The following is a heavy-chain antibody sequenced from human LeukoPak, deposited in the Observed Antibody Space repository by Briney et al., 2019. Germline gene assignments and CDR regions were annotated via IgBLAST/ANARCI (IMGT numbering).Heavy chain of an antibody. CDR1: GGTFSSYA. D-gene: IGHD4-17*01. CDR3: ARVKEVTTATIPDFFQH. Sequence: SVKVSCKASGGTFSSYAISWVRQAPGQGLEWMGRIIPILGIANYAQKFQGRVTITADKSTSTAYMELSSLRSEDTAVYYCARVKEVTTATIPDFFQHWGQGTLVTVSS. CDR2: IIPILGIA. J-gene: IGHJ1*01. V-gene: IGHV1-69*04.